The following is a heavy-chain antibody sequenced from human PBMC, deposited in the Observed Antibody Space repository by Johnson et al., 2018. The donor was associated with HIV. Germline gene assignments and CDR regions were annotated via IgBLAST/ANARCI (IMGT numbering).Heavy chain of an antibody. Sequence: QVQLVESGGGLIQPGGSLRLSCAASGFTFSSNYMSWVRQAPGKGLEWVSYITGHGAGVSYADPVKGRVTISRDNAKTTLYLQINSLRAEDTAVYYCARDITPLKEGDAFDIWGQGTMVTVSS. CDR2: ITGHGAGV. V-gene: IGHV3-11*04. D-gene: IGHD1-14*01. CDR3: ARDITPLKEGDAFDI. J-gene: IGHJ3*02. CDR1: GFTFSSNY.